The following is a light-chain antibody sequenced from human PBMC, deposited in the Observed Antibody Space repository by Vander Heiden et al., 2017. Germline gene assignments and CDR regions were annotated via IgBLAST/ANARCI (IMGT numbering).Light chain of an antibody. CDR3: AAWDDSLNGRWV. V-gene: IGLV1-44*01. Sequence: QSVLTQPPPASGPPGPRVTISCSGSSSNIGSNTVNWYQQLPGTAPKLLIYSNNQRPSGVPDRFSGSKSGTSASLAISGLQSEDEADYYCAAWDDSLNGRWVFGGGTKLTVL. J-gene: IGLJ3*02. CDR2: SNN. CDR1: SSNIGSNT.